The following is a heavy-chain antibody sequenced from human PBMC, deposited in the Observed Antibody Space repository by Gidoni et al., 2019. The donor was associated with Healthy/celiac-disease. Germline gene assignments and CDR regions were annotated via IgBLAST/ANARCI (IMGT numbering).Heavy chain of an antibody. V-gene: IGHV4-39*01. CDR2: IYYSGST. CDR1: GGSISSSSYY. J-gene: IGHJ5*02. CDR3: ARQLVVVVAATFCWFDP. D-gene: IGHD2-15*01. Sequence: QLQLQESGPGLVKPSETLSLTCTVSGGSISSSSYYWGWIRQPPGKGLEWIGSIYYSGSTYYNPSLKSRVTISVDTSKNQFSLKLSSVTAADTAVYYCARQLVVVVAATFCWFDPWGQGTLVTVSS.